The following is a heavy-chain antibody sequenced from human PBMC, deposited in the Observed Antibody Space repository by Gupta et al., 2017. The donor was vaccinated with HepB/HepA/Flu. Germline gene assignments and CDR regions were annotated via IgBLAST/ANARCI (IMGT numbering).Heavy chain of an antibody. CDR3: ARASSNYGEFDY. CDR2: IFPGDSQT. Sequence: EVQLVQSGAEVKKSGESLRISCKGFGYSFTSYWIGWVRQMPGKGLEWMGVIFPGDSQTRYSPSFQGQVTISVDKSSNTAYLQWSGLKASDTAMYYCARASSNYGEFDYWGQGTLVTVTS. J-gene: IGHJ4*02. V-gene: IGHV5-51*01. D-gene: IGHD4-11*01. CDR1: GYSFTSYW.